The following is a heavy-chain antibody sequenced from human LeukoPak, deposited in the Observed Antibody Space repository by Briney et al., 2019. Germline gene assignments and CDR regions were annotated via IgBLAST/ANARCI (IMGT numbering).Heavy chain of an antibody. V-gene: IGHV4-39*07. CDR2: IYYSGTT. CDR1: GGSFSSSTYY. Sequence: SETLSLTCAVSGGSFSSSTYYWGWIRQPPGKGLEWIGRIYYSGTTYYNPSLKSRVTISVDTSKNQFSLKLNSVTAADTAVYYCARGTYSSSWYPPYFDYWGQGTLVTVSS. J-gene: IGHJ4*02. CDR3: ARGTYSSSWYPPYFDY. D-gene: IGHD6-13*01.